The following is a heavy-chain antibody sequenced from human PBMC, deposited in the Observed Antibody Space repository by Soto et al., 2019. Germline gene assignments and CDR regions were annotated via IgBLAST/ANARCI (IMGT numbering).Heavy chain of an antibody. CDR2: VCNSGST. Sequence: PSETMSLTCYVSGGSVSSFCWTWIRQSPGKGLESIAYVCNSGSTNYNPSLESRVTIAVDTSKNHLSLKLTSVTAADTAMYYCVSPHCSGDRCYFTYWGQGALVTVSS. D-gene: IGHD2-15*01. V-gene: IGHV4-4*08. J-gene: IGHJ4*02. CDR3: VSPHCSGDRCYFTY. CDR1: GGSVSSFC.